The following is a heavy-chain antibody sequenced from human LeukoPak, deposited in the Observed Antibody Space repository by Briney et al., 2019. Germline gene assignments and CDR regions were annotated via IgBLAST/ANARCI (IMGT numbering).Heavy chain of an antibody. Sequence: GGSLRLSCAASGFTFSSYAMSWVRQAPGKGLEWVSTLSGSGGNTYYADSVKGRVAISRDNSKNTLYLQMNSLRAEDTAVYHCAKGSYYYDSADYLDYWGQGTLVTVSS. CDR3: AKGSYYYDSADYLDY. V-gene: IGHV3-23*01. CDR2: LSGSGGNT. J-gene: IGHJ4*02. CDR1: GFTFSSYA. D-gene: IGHD3-22*01.